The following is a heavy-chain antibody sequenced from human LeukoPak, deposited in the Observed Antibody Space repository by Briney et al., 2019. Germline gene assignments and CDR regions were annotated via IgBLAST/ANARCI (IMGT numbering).Heavy chain of an antibody. J-gene: IGHJ4*02. CDR3: ATDHIVVVPAAPTY. D-gene: IGHD2-2*01. Sequence: ASVKVSCKVSGYTLTELSMHWVRQAPGKGLEWMGGFDPEDGETIYAQKFQGRVTMTEDTSTDTAYMELSSLRSEDTAVYYCATDHIVVVPAAPTYWGQGTLVTVSS. V-gene: IGHV1-24*01. CDR2: FDPEDGET. CDR1: GYTLTELS.